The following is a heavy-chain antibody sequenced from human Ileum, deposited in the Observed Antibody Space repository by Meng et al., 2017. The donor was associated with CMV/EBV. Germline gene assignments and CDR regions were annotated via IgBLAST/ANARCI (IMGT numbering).Heavy chain of an antibody. CDR2: VYYSGTT. J-gene: IGHJ4*02. Sequence: HLQRKESGPGLVKPSETLSLTCTASGGPTTSSTYYWGWIRQPPGKGLEWIGSVYYSGTTYYNPSLKSRVNMSIDTSKNRFSLKLSSATAADTAVYYCARNVGFYSSQIAYWGQGALVTVSS. CDR1: GGPTTSSTYY. V-gene: IGHV4-39*07. CDR3: ARNVGFYSSQIAY. D-gene: IGHD3-3*01.